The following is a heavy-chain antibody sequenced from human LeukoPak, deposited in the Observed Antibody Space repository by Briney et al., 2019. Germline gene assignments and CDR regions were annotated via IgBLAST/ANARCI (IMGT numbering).Heavy chain of an antibody. Sequence: GGSLTLSCAASGFTLSSYGMDWLRQAPGKGLEGVAFIRYDGSNKYYADSVRGRFTISRDNSKNTLYLQMNSLKTEDTAVYYCAKDIWYSSPKLDYWGQGTLVTVSS. CDR1: GFTLSSYG. J-gene: IGHJ4*02. CDR3: AKDIWYSSPKLDY. CDR2: IRYDGSNK. V-gene: IGHV3-30*02. D-gene: IGHD6-13*01.